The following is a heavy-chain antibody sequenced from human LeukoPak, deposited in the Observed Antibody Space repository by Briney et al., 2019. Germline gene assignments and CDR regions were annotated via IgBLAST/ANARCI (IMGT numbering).Heavy chain of an antibody. V-gene: IGHV3-30-3*01. Sequence: GRSLRLSCAASGFTVCSYAMHWVRQGPGKGLVGVAVISYDGSNKYYADSVKGRFTTSRDNSKNTPYLQMNSLRAEDTAAYYCANPDVYYDSSGYDAFDIWGQGTMVTVSS. CDR1: GFTVCSYA. J-gene: IGHJ3*02. D-gene: IGHD3-22*01. CDR2: ISYDGSNK. CDR3: ANPDVYYDSSGYDAFDI.